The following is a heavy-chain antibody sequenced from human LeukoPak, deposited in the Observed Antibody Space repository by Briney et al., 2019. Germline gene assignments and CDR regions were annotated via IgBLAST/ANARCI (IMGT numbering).Heavy chain of an antibody. Sequence: ASVKVSCTASAYTFTGYYMHCVRQAPGQGLEWMGWINPNSGGTNYAQKFQGRVTMTRDTSISTAYMELSRLRSDDTAVYYWARSSPTYYYDSSGYAFDIWGQGTMVTVSS. J-gene: IGHJ3*02. CDR3: ARSSPTYYYDSSGYAFDI. D-gene: IGHD3-22*01. V-gene: IGHV1-2*02. CDR1: AYTFTGYY. CDR2: INPNSGGT.